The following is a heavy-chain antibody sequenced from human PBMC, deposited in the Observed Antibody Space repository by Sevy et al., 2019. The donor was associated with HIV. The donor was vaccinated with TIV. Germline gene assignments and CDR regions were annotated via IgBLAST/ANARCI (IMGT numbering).Heavy chain of an antibody. CDR2: IRRKAYGGTT. CDR3: TRGACVNILSPWDY. CDR1: GFMYGDYA. J-gene: IGHJ4*02. V-gene: IGHV3-49*04. D-gene: IGHD3-3*02. Sequence: GGSLRLSCTGSGFMYGDYAINWVRQAPGKGLEWLGFIRRKAYGGTTQYAASVKGRFTISRDDSKSIAYLQMNSLKTEDTAVYYCTRGACVNILSPWDYWGQGTLVTVSS.